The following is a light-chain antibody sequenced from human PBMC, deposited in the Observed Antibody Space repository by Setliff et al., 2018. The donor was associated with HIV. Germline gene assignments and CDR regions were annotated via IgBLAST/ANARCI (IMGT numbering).Light chain of an antibody. J-gene: IGLJ1*01. V-gene: IGLV1-47*01. Sequence: QAVVTQPPSASGTPGQRVAISCSGASFNIGSNYVYWYQQLPGMAPKLLIHRDDQRPSGVPDRFSGSKSGSSASLVISGLRSEDDADYYCASWDDTLNSFVFGTGTKVTVL. CDR2: RDD. CDR3: ASWDDTLNSFV. CDR1: SFNIGSNY.